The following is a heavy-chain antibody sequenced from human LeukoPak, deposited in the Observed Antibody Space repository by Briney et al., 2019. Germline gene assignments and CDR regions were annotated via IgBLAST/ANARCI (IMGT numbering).Heavy chain of an antibody. V-gene: IGHV2-5*02. CDR1: GFSLRSSGVG. D-gene: IGHD5-18*01. J-gene: IGHJ4*02. CDR2: IYWDDDK. CDR3: AHSRHTARVEN. Sequence: SGPTLVKLTQTLTLTCTFSGFSLRSSGVGVGWIRQPPGKALEWLALIYWDDDKRYSPSLKTRLTITKDTSKNQVVLTMTNMDPVDTGTYYCAHSRHTARVENWGQGTLVTVSS.